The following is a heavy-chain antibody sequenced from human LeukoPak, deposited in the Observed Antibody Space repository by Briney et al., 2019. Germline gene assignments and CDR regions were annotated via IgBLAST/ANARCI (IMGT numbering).Heavy chain of an antibody. D-gene: IGHD1-26*01. CDR2: ISWDSGSQ. J-gene: IGHJ3*02. Sequence: GRSLRLSCVGTGFSLDDYAMHWVRQVPGKGLEWVSSISWDSGSQAYADSVKGRFTISRDNAKNSLFLEMNSLRAEDTAFYYCIKDMGFDLLKDAFHIWGQGTLVTVSS. V-gene: IGHV3-9*01. CDR1: GFSLDDYA. CDR3: IKDMGFDLLKDAFHI.